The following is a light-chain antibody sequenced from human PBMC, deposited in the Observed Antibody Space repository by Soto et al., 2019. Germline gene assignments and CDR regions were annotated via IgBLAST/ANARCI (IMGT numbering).Light chain of an antibody. Sequence: DIQMTQSPSTLSASVGDRVIITCRASQNINNWLAWYQQKPGKAPKLLIYKASNLESGVPSRFSGSGSGTEFTLAISSLQPDDFATYYCQQYNSFSITFGQGTRLEIK. CDR2: KAS. V-gene: IGKV1-5*03. CDR3: QQYNSFSIT. CDR1: QNINNW. J-gene: IGKJ5*01.